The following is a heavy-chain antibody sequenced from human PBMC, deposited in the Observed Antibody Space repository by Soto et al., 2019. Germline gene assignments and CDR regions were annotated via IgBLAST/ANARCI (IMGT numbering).Heavy chain of an antibody. CDR3: ATSFRYFDN. V-gene: IGHV1-69*13. CDR2: IIPIFGTA. Sequence: SVKVSCKASGGTFSSYAISWVRQAPGQGLEWMGGIIPIFGTANYAQKFQGRVTITADESKNTVTLQMNDLTLDDTAVYYCATSFRYFDNWGQGTRVTSPQ. J-gene: IGHJ4*02. D-gene: IGHD3-9*01. CDR1: GGTFSSYA.